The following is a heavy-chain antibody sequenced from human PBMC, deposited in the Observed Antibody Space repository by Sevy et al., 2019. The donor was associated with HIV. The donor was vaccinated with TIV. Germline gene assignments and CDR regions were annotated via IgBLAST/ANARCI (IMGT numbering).Heavy chain of an antibody. D-gene: IGHD6-13*01. Sequence: GGSLRLSCAASGFTFSSYAMSWVRQAPGKGLEWVSAISGSGGSTYYADSVKGRFTISRDNSKNTLYLQMNSLRAEDTAVYYCAKDLGGGYSSSWLGYYFDYWGQGTLDTVSS. CDR2: ISGSGGST. CDR1: GFTFSSYA. V-gene: IGHV3-23*01. CDR3: AKDLGGGYSSSWLGYYFDY. J-gene: IGHJ4*02.